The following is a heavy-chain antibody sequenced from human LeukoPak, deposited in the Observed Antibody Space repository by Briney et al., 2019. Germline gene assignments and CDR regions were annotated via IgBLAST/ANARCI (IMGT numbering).Heavy chain of an antibody. D-gene: IGHD2-8*02. V-gene: IGHV4-59*08. Sequence: SETLSLTCTVSGGSISSYYWSWIRQPPGKGLEWIGYIYYSGYTYYNPSLESRVTISVDTSKNQFSLKLSSVTAADTAIYYCATYRQVLLPFESWGQGTLVTVSS. CDR1: GGSISSYY. CDR2: IYYSGYT. CDR3: ATYRQVLLPFES. J-gene: IGHJ4*02.